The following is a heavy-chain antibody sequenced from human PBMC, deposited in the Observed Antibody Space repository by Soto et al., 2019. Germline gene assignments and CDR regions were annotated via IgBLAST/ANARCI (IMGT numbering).Heavy chain of an antibody. V-gene: IGHV4-59*08. J-gene: IGHJ5*02. CDR3: VRGGEYYDSSGYLFDL. CDR1: GGSISSYY. Sequence: SETLSLTCTVSGGSISSYYCSWIRQPPGKGLEWIGYIYYSGSTYYNPSLKSRVTISVDTSKNQFSLKLSSVTAADTAVYYCVRGGEYYDSSGYLFDLWGQGTLVNVSS. D-gene: IGHD3-22*01. CDR2: IYYSGST.